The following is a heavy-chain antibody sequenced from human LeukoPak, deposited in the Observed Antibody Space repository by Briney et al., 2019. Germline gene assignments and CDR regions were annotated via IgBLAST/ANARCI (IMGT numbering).Heavy chain of an antibody. Sequence: GGSLRLSCAASGFTFSSYWMHCVRHAPGKGLVWVSRINNDGSSTPYADSVKGRFTISRDNAKNTLYLQMNSLRAEDTAVYYCARSNHGCHDYWGQGTLVTVSS. CDR2: INNDGSST. CDR3: ARSNHGCHDY. D-gene: IGHD4-11*01. V-gene: IGHV3-74*01. CDR1: GFTFSSYW. J-gene: IGHJ4*02.